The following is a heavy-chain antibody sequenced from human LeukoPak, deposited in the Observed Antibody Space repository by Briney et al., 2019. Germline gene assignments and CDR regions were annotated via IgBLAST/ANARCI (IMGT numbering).Heavy chain of an antibody. V-gene: IGHV1-2*02. Sequence: ASVKVSCKASGYTFTGYYMHWVRQAPGQGLEWMGWINPNSGGTNYAQKFQGRVTMTRDTSISTAYMELSRLRSDDTAVYYCARDSYYYDSSGYYPTDYWGQGTLVTVSS. CDR2: INPNSGGT. D-gene: IGHD3-22*01. CDR3: ARDSYYYDSSGYYPTDY. CDR1: GYTFTGYY. J-gene: IGHJ4*02.